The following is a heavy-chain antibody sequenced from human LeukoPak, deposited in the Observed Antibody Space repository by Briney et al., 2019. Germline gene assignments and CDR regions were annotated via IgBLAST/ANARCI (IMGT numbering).Heavy chain of an antibody. CDR3: ASRNPDYYYYGMDV. Sequence: SETLSLTCTVSGGSISSSSYYWGWIRQPPGKGLEWIGSIYYSGSTYYNPSLKSRVTISVDTSKNQFSLKLTSVTAADTAVYYCASRNPDYYYYGMDVWGQGTTVTVSS. D-gene: IGHD1-14*01. J-gene: IGHJ6*02. V-gene: IGHV4-39*07. CDR1: GGSISSSSYY. CDR2: IYYSGST.